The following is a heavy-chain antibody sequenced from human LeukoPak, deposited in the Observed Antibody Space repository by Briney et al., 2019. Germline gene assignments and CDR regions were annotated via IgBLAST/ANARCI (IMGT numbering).Heavy chain of an antibody. J-gene: IGHJ5*02. V-gene: IGHV4-59*11. CDR2: IYYSGSP. CDR1: GASISSHY. CDR3: ARDRWFDP. Sequence: ADTLSLPCTVWGASISSHYWIWMREPPGKGLEWIGYIYYSGSPNYNPSLKSRVTISVDTSKNQFSLKQSSVTAADAAVYYCARDRWFDPWGQGSLVTVSS.